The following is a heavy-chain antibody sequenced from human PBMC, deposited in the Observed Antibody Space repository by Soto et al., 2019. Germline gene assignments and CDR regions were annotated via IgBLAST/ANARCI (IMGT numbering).Heavy chain of an antibody. CDR3: ASGRKYDYIWGSLPSGY. V-gene: IGHV3-33*01. Sequence: GGSLRLSCAASGFTFSSSRMHWVRQAPGKGLEWVAVIWYDGSNKYYADSVKGRFTISRDNSKNTLYLQMNSLRAEDTAVYYCASGRKYDYIWGSLPSGYWGQGTLVTVSS. J-gene: IGHJ4*02. CDR1: GFTFSSSR. D-gene: IGHD3-16*01. CDR2: IWYDGSNK.